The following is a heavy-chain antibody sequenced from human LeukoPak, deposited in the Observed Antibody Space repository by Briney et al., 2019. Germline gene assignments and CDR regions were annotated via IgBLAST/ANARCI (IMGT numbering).Heavy chain of an antibody. CDR1: GFTFSSYA. CDR2: ISGSGGST. J-gene: IGHJ4*02. V-gene: IGHV3-23*01. Sequence: GGSLRLSCAASGFTFSSYAVSWVRQAPGKGLEWVSAISGSGGSTYYADSVKGRFTISRDNSKNTLYLQMNSLRAEDTAVYYCAKQRGLRLNTEFDYWGQGTLVTVSS. D-gene: IGHD5-12*01. CDR3: AKQRGLRLNTEFDY.